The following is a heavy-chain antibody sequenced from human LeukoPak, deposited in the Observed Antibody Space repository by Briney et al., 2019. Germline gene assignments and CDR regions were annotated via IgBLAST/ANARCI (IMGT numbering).Heavy chain of an antibody. CDR1: GGTFSSYA. CDR2: IIPIFGTA. CDR3: TIGELFLNYCYGMDV. V-gene: IGHV1-69*01. D-gene: IGHD3-10*01. Sequence: ASVKVSCKASGGTFSSYAISWVRQAPGQGLEWMGGIIPIFGTANYAQKFQGRVTITADESTSTAYMELSSLRSEDTAVYYCTIGELFLNYCYGMDVWGQGTTVTVSS. J-gene: IGHJ6*02.